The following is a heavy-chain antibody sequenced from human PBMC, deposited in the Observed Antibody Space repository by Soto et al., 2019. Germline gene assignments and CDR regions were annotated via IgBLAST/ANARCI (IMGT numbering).Heavy chain of an antibody. V-gene: IGHV3-23*01. CDR1: GFTFSSYA. D-gene: IGHD6-25*01. Sequence: EVQLLESGGGLVQPGGSLRLSCAASGFTFSSYAMTWVRQAPGKGLEWVSAISGIGGSTYYTDSVKGRFTISRDNYKNTLYLQMNSLRAEDTAVYYCAKYPSGWDNTFDYWGQGTLVTVSS. CDR3: AKYPSGWDNTFDY. CDR2: ISGIGGST. J-gene: IGHJ4*02.